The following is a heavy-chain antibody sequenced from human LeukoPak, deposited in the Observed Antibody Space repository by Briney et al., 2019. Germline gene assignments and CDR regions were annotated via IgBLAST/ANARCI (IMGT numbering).Heavy chain of an antibody. CDR3: ARDEQPYYYDSSGYSRY. CDR1: GYTFTSYG. CDR2: ISAYNGNT. V-gene: IGHV1-18*01. Sequence: AASVTVSCKASGYTFTSYGISWVRQAPGQGLEWMGWISAYNGNTNYAQKLQGRVTMTTDTSTSTAYMELRSLRSDDTAVYYCARDEQPYYYDSSGYSRYWGQGTLVTVSS. J-gene: IGHJ4*02. D-gene: IGHD3-22*01.